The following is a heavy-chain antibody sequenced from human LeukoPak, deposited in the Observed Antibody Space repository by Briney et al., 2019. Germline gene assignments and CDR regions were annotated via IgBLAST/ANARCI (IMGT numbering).Heavy chain of an antibody. Sequence: SETLSLTRTVSGGSISSSSYYWGWIRQPPGKGLEWIGSIYYSGSTYYNPSLKSRVTISVDTSKNQFSLKLSSVTAADTAVYYCASPFYDILTGSFPFDIWGQGTMVTVSS. CDR3: ASPFYDILTGSFPFDI. CDR1: GGSISSSSYY. CDR2: IYYSGST. J-gene: IGHJ3*02. V-gene: IGHV4-39*01. D-gene: IGHD3-9*01.